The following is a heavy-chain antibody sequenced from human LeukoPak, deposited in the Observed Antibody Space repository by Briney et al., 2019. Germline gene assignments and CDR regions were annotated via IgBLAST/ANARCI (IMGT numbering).Heavy chain of an antibody. D-gene: IGHD2-2*02. CDR1: GYTFTGYY. Sequence: ASVKVSCKASGYTFTGYYMHWVRQAPGQGLEWMGWINPNSGGTNYAQKFQGRVTMTRDTSISTAYMELSRLRSDDTAVYYCAREGVCSSTSCYTFDYWGQGTLVTVSS. J-gene: IGHJ4*02. V-gene: IGHV1-2*02. CDR3: AREGVCSSTSCYTFDY. CDR2: INPNSGGT.